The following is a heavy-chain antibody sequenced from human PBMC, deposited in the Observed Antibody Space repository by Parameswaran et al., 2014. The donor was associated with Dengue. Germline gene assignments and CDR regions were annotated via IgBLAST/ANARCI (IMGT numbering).Heavy chain of an antibody. Sequence: ISVARWIRQSPSRGLEWLGRTYYRSKWYNDYAVSVKSRAIINPDTSKNQFSLQLNSVIPEDTAVYYCARVFSGSGSIDVWGQGTTVTVSS. CDR1: ISVA. V-gene: IGHV6-1*01. J-gene: IGHJ6*02. CDR2: TYYRSKWYN. D-gene: IGHD3-10*01. CDR3: ARVFSGSGSIDV.